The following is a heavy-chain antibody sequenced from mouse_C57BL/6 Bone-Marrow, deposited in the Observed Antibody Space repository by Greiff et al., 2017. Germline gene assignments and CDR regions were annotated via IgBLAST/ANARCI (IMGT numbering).Heavy chain of an antibody. CDR2: IYPGDGDT. V-gene: IGHV1-82*01. Sequence: VQLQQSGPELVKPGASVKISCTASGYAFSSSWMNWVKQRPGKGLEWIGRIYPGDGDTNYNGKFKGKATLTADKSSSTAYMQLSSLTSEDSAVYFCARTDYGSSYVRAMDYWGQGTSVTVSS. J-gene: IGHJ4*01. CDR1: GYAFSSSW. CDR3: ARTDYGSSYVRAMDY. D-gene: IGHD1-1*01.